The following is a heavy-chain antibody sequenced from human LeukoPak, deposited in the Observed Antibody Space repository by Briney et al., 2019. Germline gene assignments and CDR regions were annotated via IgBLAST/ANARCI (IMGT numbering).Heavy chain of an antibody. CDR3: ASGYYYDSSGYPPIN. D-gene: IGHD3-22*01. CDR2: ISYDGSNK. CDR1: GFTFSSYA. Sequence: GGSLRLSCAASGFTFSSYAMHWVRQAPGKGLEWVAVISYDGSNKYYADSVKGRFTISRDNSKNTLYLQMNSLRAEDTAVYYCASGYYYDSSGYPPINWGQGTLVTVSS. J-gene: IGHJ4*02. V-gene: IGHV3-30*04.